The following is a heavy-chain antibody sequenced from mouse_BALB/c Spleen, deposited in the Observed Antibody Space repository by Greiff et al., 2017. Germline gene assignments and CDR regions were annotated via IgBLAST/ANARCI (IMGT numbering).Heavy chain of an antibody. CDR3: ARSTMITTGDY. V-gene: IGHV1-87*01. CDR2: IYPGDGDT. Sequence: QVQLQQSGAELVRSGASVKLSCTASGFNIKDYYMHWVKQRPGQGLEWIGAIYPGDGDTRYTQKFKGKATLTADKSSSTAYMQLSSLASEDSAVYYCARSTMITTGDYWGQGTTLTVSS. CDR1: GFNIKDYY. D-gene: IGHD2-4*01. J-gene: IGHJ2*01.